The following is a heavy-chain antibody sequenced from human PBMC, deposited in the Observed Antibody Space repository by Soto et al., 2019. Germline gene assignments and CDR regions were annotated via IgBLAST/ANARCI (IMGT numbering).Heavy chain of an antibody. D-gene: IGHD2-15*01. CDR3: AHNYCSGGGCYSENFHH. CDR2: IYWDDDK. J-gene: IGHJ1*01. V-gene: IGHV2-5*02. CDR1: GFSLSTSGVG. Sequence: QITLKESGPTLVKPTQTLTLTCTFSGFSLSTSGVGVGWIRQPPGKALEWAALIYWDDDKRYSPSLKNRLTITKDTSKNQVVLTMTNMDPVDTATYYCAHNYCSGGGCYSENFHHWGQGTLVTVSS.